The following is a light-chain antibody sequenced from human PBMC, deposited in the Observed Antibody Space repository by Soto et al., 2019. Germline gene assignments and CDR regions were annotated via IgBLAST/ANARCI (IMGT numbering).Light chain of an antibody. V-gene: IGKV3D-20*02. CDR3: QQRSNWPSIT. Sequence: EIVLTQSPGTLSLSAGGEATLSCRASQSVDSNYLAWYQQKPGQTPRLIIYGASGRADGIPHRFSGSGFGTDFTLTISKVEPEDVAVYHCQQRSNWPSITFCQGTLLEVK. CDR1: QSVDSNY. CDR2: GAS. J-gene: IGKJ5*01.